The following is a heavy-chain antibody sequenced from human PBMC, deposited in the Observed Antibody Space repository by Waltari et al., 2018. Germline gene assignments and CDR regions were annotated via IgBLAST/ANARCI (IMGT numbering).Heavy chain of an antibody. J-gene: IGHJ4*02. CDR1: GLTFNTVW. D-gene: IGHD4-17*01. CDR2: IKSKTDGGTT. CDR3: TTDPVGLYGGDY. Sequence: EVQLVASGGDLVKPGGSLRLRCAASGLTFNTVWMTWVRQAPGKGLEGVGRIKSKTDGGTTDFAAPVEGRFTISRDDSKKTMYLQMSSLKIEDTAVYYCTTDPVGLYGGDYWGQGTLVIVSS. V-gene: IGHV3-15*01.